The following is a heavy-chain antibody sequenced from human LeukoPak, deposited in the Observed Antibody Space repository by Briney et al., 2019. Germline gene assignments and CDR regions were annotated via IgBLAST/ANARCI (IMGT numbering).Heavy chain of an antibody. Sequence: GGSLRLSCSASGFTFSSSAMHWVRQAPGNWLEFVSAIVSNGGSTYYADSVKGRFTISRDNSKNTLYLQMSSLRAEDTAVYYCVKPSGYSGYGYFFDYWGQGTLVTVSS. V-gene: IGHV3-64D*06. CDR3: VKPSGYSGYGYFFDY. J-gene: IGHJ4*02. CDR1: GFTFSSSA. CDR2: IVSNGGST. D-gene: IGHD5-12*01.